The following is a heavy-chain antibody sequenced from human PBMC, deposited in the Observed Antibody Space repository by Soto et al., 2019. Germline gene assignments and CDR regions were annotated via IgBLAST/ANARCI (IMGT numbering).Heavy chain of an antibody. CDR1: CYSIISGSY. J-gene: IGHJ4*01. V-gene: IGHV4-38-2*02. D-gene: IGHD6-19*01. CDR2: IYHGGTT. CDR3: ARVHVMVVAGSTFDY. Sequence: SETLSLTCTFSCYSIISGSYWAWIRQPPGKGPEWIASIYHGGTTFYNPSLKSRITISVDTSNNQFSLKLTSVAAADTAVYYCARVHVMVVAGSTFDYWGHGTLVPVSS.